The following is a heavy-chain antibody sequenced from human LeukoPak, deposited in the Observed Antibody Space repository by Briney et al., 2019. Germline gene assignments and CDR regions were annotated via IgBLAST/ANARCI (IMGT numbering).Heavy chain of an antibody. Sequence: SETLSLTCTVSGGSISSGGYYWSWIRQHPGKGLEWIGYIYYSGSTYYNPSLKSRVTISVDTSKNQFSLKLSSVTAADTAVYYCARSGPAAIRSLYYYYGMDVWGKGTAVTVSS. V-gene: IGHV4-31*03. D-gene: IGHD2-2*01. CDR2: IYYSGST. CDR3: ARSGPAAIRSLYYYYGMDV. CDR1: GGSISSGGYY. J-gene: IGHJ6*04.